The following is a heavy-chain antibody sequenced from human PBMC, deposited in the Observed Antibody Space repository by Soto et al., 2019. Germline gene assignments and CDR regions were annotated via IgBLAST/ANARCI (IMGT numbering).Heavy chain of an antibody. V-gene: IGHV4-34*01. CDR3: ASLRGASAPFDY. CDR2: INHSGST. Sequence: QVQLQQWGAGLLKPSETLSLPPPVYGGSFSGYYWSWIRQPPGKGLEWIGEINHSGSTNYNPSLKSRVTISVDTSKNQFSLKLSSVTAADTAVYYCASLRGASAPFDYWGQGTLVTVSS. J-gene: IGHJ4*02. CDR1: GGSFSGYY.